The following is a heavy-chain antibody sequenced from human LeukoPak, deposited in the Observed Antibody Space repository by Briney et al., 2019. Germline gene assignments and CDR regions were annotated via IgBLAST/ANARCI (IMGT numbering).Heavy chain of an antibody. CDR2: ISAYNGNT. CDR3: ARDSGNYYDSSGYYTRVRFDY. Sequence: ASVKVSCKASGYTLTNYYISWVRQAPGQGLEWMGWISAYNGNTNYAQNLQGRVTMTTDTSTSTAYLELKSLRSDDTSVYYCARDSGNYYDSSGYYTRVRFDYWGQGTLVTVSS. J-gene: IGHJ4*02. D-gene: IGHD3-22*01. V-gene: IGHV1-18*01. CDR1: GYTLTNYY.